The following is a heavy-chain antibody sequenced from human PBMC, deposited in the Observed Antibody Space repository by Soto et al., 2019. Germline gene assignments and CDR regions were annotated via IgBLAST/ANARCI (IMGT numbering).Heavy chain of an antibody. CDR3: VRDGTKTLRDWFDP. D-gene: IGHD1-1*01. Sequence: PSEPLSLPCTVSGASISVFYWSWIRKSAGKGLEWIGRIYATGTTDYNPSLKSRVMMSVDTSKKQFSLKLRSVTAADTAVYYCVRDGTKTLRDWFDPWGQGISVTASS. J-gene: IGHJ5*02. V-gene: IGHV4-4*07. CDR2: IYATGTT. CDR1: GASISVFY.